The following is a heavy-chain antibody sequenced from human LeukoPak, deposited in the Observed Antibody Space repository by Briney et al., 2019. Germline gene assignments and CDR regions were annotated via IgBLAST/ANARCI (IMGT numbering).Heavy chain of an antibody. Sequence: GASVKVSCKASGYTFTGYYMHWVRQAPGQGLEWMGWIIPILGIANYAQKFQGRVTITADKSTSTAYMELSSLRSEDTAVYYCARGPAAARYTYDYYGMDVWGQGTTVTVSS. CDR1: GYTFTGYY. J-gene: IGHJ6*01. V-gene: IGHV1-69*10. CDR2: IIPILGIA. D-gene: IGHD6-13*01. CDR3: ARGPAAARYTYDYYGMDV.